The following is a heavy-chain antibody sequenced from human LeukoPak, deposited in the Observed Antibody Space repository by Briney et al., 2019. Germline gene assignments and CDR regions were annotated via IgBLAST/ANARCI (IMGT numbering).Heavy chain of an antibody. Sequence: SLRLPCPGFGFTFHEYAMHWVRQAPGKGVEWVSGINWRWDSIGYADSGKGRLNIARDNAKISLYLQMNSLRPEGTALYYCAKDNYDILTGTLRGYFDLWGRGTLVTVSS. J-gene: IGHJ2*01. D-gene: IGHD3-9*01. CDR2: INWRWDSI. V-gene: IGHV3-9*01. CDR1: GFTFHEYA. CDR3: AKDNYDILTGTLRGYFDL.